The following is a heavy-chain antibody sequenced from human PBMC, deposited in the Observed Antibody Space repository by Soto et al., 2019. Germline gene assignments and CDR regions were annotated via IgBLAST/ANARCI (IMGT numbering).Heavy chain of an antibody. CDR2: INPFKGDT. CDR3: ARVKVPAAILGAFDL. D-gene: IGHD2-2*02. Sequence: ASVKVSCKASGYTFSTYGITWVRQAPGQGLDWMGWINPFKGDTNSAARFQDRVTMTTDTSMRTAYMELRSLRSDDTAVYYCARVKVPAAILGAFDLWGQGTLVTVSS. CDR1: GYTFSTYG. J-gene: IGHJ3*01. V-gene: IGHV1-18*01.